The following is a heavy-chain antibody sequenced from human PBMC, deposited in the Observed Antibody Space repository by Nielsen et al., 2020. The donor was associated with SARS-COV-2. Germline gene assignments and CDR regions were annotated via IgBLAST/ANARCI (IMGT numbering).Heavy chain of an antibody. D-gene: IGHD5-18*01. Sequence: SVKVSCKASGGTFSSYAIGWVRQAPGQGLEWMGGIIPIFGTANYAQKFQGRVTITADESTSTAYMELSSLRSEDTAVYYCARDVDTAMVTSLHVPHAYGMDVWGQGTTVTVSS. CDR2: IIPIFGTA. J-gene: IGHJ6*02. CDR1: GGTFSSYA. CDR3: ARDVDTAMVTSLHVPHAYGMDV. V-gene: IGHV1-69*13.